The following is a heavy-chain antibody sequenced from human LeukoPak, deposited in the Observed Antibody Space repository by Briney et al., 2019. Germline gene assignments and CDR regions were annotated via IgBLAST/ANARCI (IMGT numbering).Heavy chain of an antibody. V-gene: IGHV3-74*01. Sequence: PGESLRLSCAASGFTFSSYAMSWVRQAPGKGLVWVSRIKSDGSSTSYADSVKGRFTISRDNAKNTLYLQMNSLRAEDTAVYYCARFYGMDVWGPGNTGTVSS. CDR3: ARFYGMDV. CDR1: GFTFSSYA. CDR2: IKSDGSST. J-gene: IGHJ6*02.